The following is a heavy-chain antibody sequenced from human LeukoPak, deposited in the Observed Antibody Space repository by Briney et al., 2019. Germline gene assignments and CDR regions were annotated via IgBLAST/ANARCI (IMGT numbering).Heavy chain of an antibody. J-gene: IGHJ4*02. CDR2: ISNSGNT. V-gene: IGHV4-61*02. Sequence: SETLSLTCSVSGTSISTGSYYWTWIRQPAGKGLEWLGRISNSGNTFYNPSLKSRVTISLDTSESQFSLKLSSVTAADTAVYYCARGNNGFTVLDSWGQGILVTVSS. CDR3: ARGNNGFTVLDS. D-gene: IGHD1/OR15-1a*01. CDR1: GTSISTGSYY.